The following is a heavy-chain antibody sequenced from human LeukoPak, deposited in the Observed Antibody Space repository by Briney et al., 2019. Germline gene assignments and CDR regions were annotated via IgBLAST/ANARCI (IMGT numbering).Heavy chain of an antibody. V-gene: IGHV7-4-1*02. CDR1: GYTFTRNA. CDR2: INPNTGNP. Sequence: ASVKVSCKASGYTFTRNALNWVRQAPGQGLDWMGWINPNTGNPTYAQGFTGRFVFSLDTSVSTAYLRITSLKAEDTAVYYCARTYYDFWSGYHKFDCWGQGTLVTVSS. CDR3: ARTYYDFWSGYHKFDC. D-gene: IGHD3-3*01. J-gene: IGHJ4*02.